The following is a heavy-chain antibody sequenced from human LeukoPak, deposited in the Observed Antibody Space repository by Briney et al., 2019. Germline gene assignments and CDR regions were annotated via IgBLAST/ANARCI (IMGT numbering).Heavy chain of an antibody. CDR2: IAYTGST. CDR1: GASMTSHY. J-gene: IGHJ3*02. Sequence: PSETLSLTCTVSGASMTSHYWSWVRQPPGKGLEWIGYIAYTGSTNYNPSLKSRVTMSVDTSKKQFSLKVTSVTAADTAIYYCARNQIIIKALDIWAKGT. D-gene: IGHD3-10*01. V-gene: IGHV4-59*11. CDR3: ARNQIIIKALDI.